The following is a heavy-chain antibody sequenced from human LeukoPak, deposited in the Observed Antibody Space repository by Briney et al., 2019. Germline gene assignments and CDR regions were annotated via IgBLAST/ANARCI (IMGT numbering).Heavy chain of an antibody. CDR1: GYSFFNTG. D-gene: IGHD2-2*03. CDR3: GRDEDIPTYPNWIET. J-gene: IGHJ5*02. Sequence: GASVKVSCKASGYSFFNTGITWARQAPGQGPEWIGWVSTYTGNTNYAEKVQGRVTMTTDTSTDTAYMELRSLISDDTAVYYCGRDEDIPTYPNWIETWGQGTLVTVSS. CDR2: VSTYTGNT. V-gene: IGHV1-18*01.